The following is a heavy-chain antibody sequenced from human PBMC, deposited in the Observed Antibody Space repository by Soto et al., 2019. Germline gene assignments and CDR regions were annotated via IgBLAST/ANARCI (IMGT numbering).Heavy chain of an antibody. CDR1: GGSISSYY. CDR3: ARHLRGYSYGHWYFDL. Sequence: SETLSLTCXVSGGSISSYYWGWIRQPPGKGLEWIGSIYYSGSTYYNPSLKSRVTISVDTSKNQFSLKLSSVTAADTAVYYCARHLRGYSYGHWYFDLWGRGTLVTVSS. J-gene: IGHJ2*01. D-gene: IGHD5-18*01. V-gene: IGHV4-39*01. CDR2: IYYSGST.